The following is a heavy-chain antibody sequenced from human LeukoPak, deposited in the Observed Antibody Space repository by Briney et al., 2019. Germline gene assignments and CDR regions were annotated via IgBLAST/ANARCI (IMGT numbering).Heavy chain of an antibody. CDR1: GGSISSGGYY. CDR3: AATVDTAMVKDY. CDR2: IYYSGST. J-gene: IGHJ4*02. D-gene: IGHD5-18*01. V-gene: IGHV4-31*03. Sequence: SETLSLTCTVSGGSISSGGYYWSWIRQHPGKGLEWIGYIYYSGSTSYTPSLKSRVTFSVDTSKNQFSLKLSSVTAADTAVYYCAATVDTAMVKDYWGQGTLVTVSS.